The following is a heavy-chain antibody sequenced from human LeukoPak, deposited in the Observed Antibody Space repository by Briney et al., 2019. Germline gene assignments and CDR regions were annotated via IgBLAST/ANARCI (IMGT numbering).Heavy chain of an antibody. CDR1: GGSFSGYY. CDR2: INHSGST. J-gene: IGHJ5*02. V-gene: IGHV4-34*01. Sequence: SETLSLTCAVYGGSFSGYYWSWIRQPPGKGLEWIGEINHSGSTNYNPSLKNRVTISVDTSKNQFSLKLSSVTAADTAVYYCARGRAFDPWGQGTLVTVSS. CDR3: ARGRAFDP.